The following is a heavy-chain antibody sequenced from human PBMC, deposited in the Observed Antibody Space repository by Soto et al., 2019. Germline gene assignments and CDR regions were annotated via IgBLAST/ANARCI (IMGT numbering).Heavy chain of an antibody. CDR1: GFTFSSYS. V-gene: IGHV3-21*01. D-gene: IGHD2-2*01. J-gene: IGHJ4*02. CDR3: ARDPPSLVRY. Sequence: GGSLKLSCAASGFTFSSYSMNWVRQAPGKGLEWVSSISSSISYIYYADSVKGRFTISRDNAKNSLYLQMNSLRAEDTAVYYCARDPPSLVRYWGQGTLVTVSS. CDR2: ISSSISYI.